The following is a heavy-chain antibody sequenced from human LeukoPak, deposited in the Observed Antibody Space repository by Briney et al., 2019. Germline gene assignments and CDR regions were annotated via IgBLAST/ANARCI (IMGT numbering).Heavy chain of an antibody. V-gene: IGHV4-39*01. Sequence: SETLSLTCTVSGGSISSSSYNWGWIRQPPGKGLEWIGSFYYSGSTYYNPSLKSRVSISVDTSKNQFSLKLSSVTAADTAVYYCARHGGSVVIVPFDYWGQGTLVTVSS. CDR2: FYYSGST. J-gene: IGHJ4*02. CDR1: GGSISSSSYN. CDR3: ARHGGSVVIVPFDY. D-gene: IGHD3-16*01.